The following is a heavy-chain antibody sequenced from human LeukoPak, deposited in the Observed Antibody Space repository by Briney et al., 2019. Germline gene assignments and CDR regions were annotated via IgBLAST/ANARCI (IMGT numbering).Heavy chain of an antibody. J-gene: IGHJ4*02. CDR2: ICDSGSTI. D-gene: IGHD3-22*01. CDR3: ARDRLGDYDHSGYYDK. Sequence: PGGSLRLSCAAYGFTFSDYYMSWIRQAPGKGLEWVSYICDSGSTIYYADSVKGRFTISRDNAKNSVYLQMNNLGAEDTAVYYCARDRLGDYDHSGYYDKWGQGTLVTVSS. CDR1: GFTFSDYY. V-gene: IGHV3-11*01.